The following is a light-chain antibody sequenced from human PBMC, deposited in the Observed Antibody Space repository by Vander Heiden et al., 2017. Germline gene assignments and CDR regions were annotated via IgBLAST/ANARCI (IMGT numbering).Light chain of an antibody. V-gene: IGKV3-15*01. J-gene: IGKJ5*01. CDR1: QSVSSN. Sequence: EIVITQSPASLSVSPGERATLSCRASQSVSSNLAWYQQKPGQAPRLLIYGASTRATGIPARFSGSGSGTEFTLTISSLQSEDFAIYYCQQYNNWLSITFGQETRLEIK. CDR3: QQYNNWLSIT. CDR2: GAS.